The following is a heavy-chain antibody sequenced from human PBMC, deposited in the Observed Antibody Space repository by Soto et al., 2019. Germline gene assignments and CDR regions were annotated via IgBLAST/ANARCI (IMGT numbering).Heavy chain of an antibody. CDR3: ARGGRDEMSFDH. Sequence: SETLSLTCTVSGGSISSGGYYWSWIRQHPGKGLEWIGYIYYSGSTYYNPSLKSRVTISVDTSKNQFSLKLSSVTAADTAVYYCARGGRDEMSFDHWGQGTLVTVSS. CDR1: GGSISSGGYY. CDR2: IYYSGST. D-gene: IGHD1-26*01. V-gene: IGHV4-31*03. J-gene: IGHJ4*02.